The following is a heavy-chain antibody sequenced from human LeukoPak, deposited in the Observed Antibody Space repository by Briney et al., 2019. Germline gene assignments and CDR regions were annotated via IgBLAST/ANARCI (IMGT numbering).Heavy chain of an antibody. J-gene: IGHJ4*02. D-gene: IGHD3-10*01. CDR3: ARSFYSGSGSHWVY. CDR1: GYTFTRYW. Sequence: RGESLKISCKGSGYTFTRYWISCLRQMPGKGLEWMGRIDPSDSYTNYSPSFHGHVTLSVDTSISTAYLQWSSLKASDTAIYYCARSFYSGSGSHWVYWGQGTLVTVSS. V-gene: IGHV5-10-1*01. CDR2: IDPSDSYT.